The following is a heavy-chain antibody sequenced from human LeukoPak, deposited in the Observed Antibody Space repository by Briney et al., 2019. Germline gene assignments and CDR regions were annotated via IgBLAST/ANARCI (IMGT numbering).Heavy chain of an antibody. D-gene: IGHD5-24*01. CDR3: ARQKGGDGYNPFHY. V-gene: IGHV4-39*01. CDR1: GGSISSSSYY. J-gene: IGHJ4*02. CDR2: MYSSGST. Sequence: SETLSLTCTVSGGSISSSSYYWGWIRQPPGKGLEWIGSMYSSGSTYYNPSLKSRVTISVDTSKNQFSLKLSSVTAADTAVYYCARQKGGDGYNPFHYWSQGTLVTVSS.